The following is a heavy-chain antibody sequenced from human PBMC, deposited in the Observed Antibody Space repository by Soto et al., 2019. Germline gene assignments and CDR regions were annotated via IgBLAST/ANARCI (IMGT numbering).Heavy chain of an antibody. V-gene: IGHV1-46*01. D-gene: IGHD5-12*01. J-gene: IGHJ3*02. CDR2: INPTGSMT. CDR3: ARDTGYDHDAFDI. Sequence: ASVKVSCKASGYSFITSYHMHWVRQAPGQGLEWMGIINPTGSMTRYSQKFQGRLTMTRDTSTATDYMELSNLTSEDRAVYFCARDTGYDHDAFDIWGQGTRVTVSS. CDR1: GYSFITSYH.